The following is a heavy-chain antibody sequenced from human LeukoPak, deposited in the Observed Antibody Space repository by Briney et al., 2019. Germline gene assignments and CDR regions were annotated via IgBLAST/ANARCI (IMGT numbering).Heavy chain of an antibody. J-gene: IGHJ4*02. Sequence: PGGSLRLSCAASGFTLSDHYMDWVRQAPGKGLEWVGRTRNRANSYTTDYAASVKGRFTISRDDLKSSLYLQMNSLRTEDTAVYYCARDHHSSGYYYFDYWGQGTLVTVSS. CDR1: GFTLSDHY. CDR3: ARDHHSSGYYYFDY. V-gene: IGHV3-72*01. CDR2: TRNRANSYTT. D-gene: IGHD3-22*01.